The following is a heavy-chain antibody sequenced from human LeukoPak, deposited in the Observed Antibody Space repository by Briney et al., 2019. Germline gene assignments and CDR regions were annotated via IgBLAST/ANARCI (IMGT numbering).Heavy chain of an antibody. CDR2: MNPNSGNT. D-gene: IGHD6-13*01. CDR3: ARGAHSSSWYEYYYYGMDV. CDR1: GYTFTSYD. Sequence: ASVTVSCKASGYTFTSYDINWVRQATGQGLEWMGWMNPNSGNTGYAQKFQGRVTMTRNTSISTAYMELSSLRSEDTAVYYCARGAHSSSWYEYYYYGMDVWGQGTTVTVSS. V-gene: IGHV1-8*01. J-gene: IGHJ6*02.